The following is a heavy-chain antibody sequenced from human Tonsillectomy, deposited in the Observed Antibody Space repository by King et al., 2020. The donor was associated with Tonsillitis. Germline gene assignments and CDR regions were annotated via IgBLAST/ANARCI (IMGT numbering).Heavy chain of an antibody. Sequence: VQLVESGGGLVQPGGSLRLSCAASGFTFSRYAMNWVRQAPGKGLELVSTIGGSGGARYYSDSVKGRFTIARDNSQNTLYLHMNSLRAEDTAVYYCAKFGYCSGGSCLSGFDPWGQGTLVTVSS. CDR3: AKFGYCSGGSCLSGFDP. CDR1: GFTFSRYA. D-gene: IGHD2-15*01. J-gene: IGHJ5*02. V-gene: IGHV3-23*04. CDR2: IGGSGGAR.